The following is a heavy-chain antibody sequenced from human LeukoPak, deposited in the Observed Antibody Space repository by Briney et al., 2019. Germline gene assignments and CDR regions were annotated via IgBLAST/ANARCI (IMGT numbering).Heavy chain of an antibody. J-gene: IGHJ4*02. CDR2: ISGGGRST. Sequence: GGSLTLSCAASGFTFSNYAMTWVRQAPGKGLEWVSGISGGGRSTYYIDSVKGRFTVSRDNLKSTLILHMSGLRAEDTAVYYCAKGQEYLEWFYEYWGQGSLVTVSS. CDR1: GFTFSNYA. V-gene: IGHV3-23*01. D-gene: IGHD3-3*01. CDR3: AKGQEYLEWFYEY.